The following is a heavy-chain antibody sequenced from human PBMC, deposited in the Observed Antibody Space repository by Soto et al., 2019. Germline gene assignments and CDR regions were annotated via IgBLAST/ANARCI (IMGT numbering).Heavy chain of an antibody. CDR2: VYYSESA. CDR1: GGSIRSSDYY. J-gene: IGHJ4*02. D-gene: IGHD6-13*01. CDR3: ARLIITATVTSGFDS. Sequence: QVQLQESGPGLVKPSQTLSLTCTVSGGSIRSSDYYWSWIRQPPGKGLEWIGYVYYSESAYYNPSHQRRGFISIDTSKHQSSLTLSAVTAADTAVYYCARLIITATVTSGFDSWGQGTLVTVSS. V-gene: IGHV4-30-4*01.